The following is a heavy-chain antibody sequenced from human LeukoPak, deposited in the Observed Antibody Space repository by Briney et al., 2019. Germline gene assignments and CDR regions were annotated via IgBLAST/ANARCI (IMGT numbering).Heavy chain of an antibody. Sequence: GESLKISCRGAGYGFTTYWIACVRQTPTKGLEWMATIFPGDSGTSYSPSFQGQVTISADSSTSTAYLQWSSLKVSDTATYYCARGIIGYFYYMHVWGEGTTVIVSS. J-gene: IGHJ6*03. CDR3: ARGIIGYFYYMHV. D-gene: IGHD2/OR15-2a*01. CDR1: GYGFTTYW. CDR2: IFPGDSGT. V-gene: IGHV5-51*01.